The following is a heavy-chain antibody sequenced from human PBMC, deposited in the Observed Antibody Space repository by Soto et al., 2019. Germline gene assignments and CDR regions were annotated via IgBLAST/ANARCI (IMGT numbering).Heavy chain of an antibody. J-gene: IGHJ5*02. D-gene: IGHD6-25*01. Sequence: EMHLVESGGGLVQPGGSLRLSCAASGFNFNDYYMTWVRQAPGKGLEWVANIKHDGSEKYYADSLKGRFTISRDNAKDSLYLQMNSLTVDDTAIYYCARDIGPRRGYPANDPWGQGILVTVSS. CDR1: GFNFNDYY. V-gene: IGHV3-7*01. CDR3: ARDIGPRRGYPANDP. CDR2: IKHDGSEK.